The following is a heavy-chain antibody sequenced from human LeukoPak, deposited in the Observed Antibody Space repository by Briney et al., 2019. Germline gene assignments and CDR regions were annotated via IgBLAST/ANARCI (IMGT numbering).Heavy chain of an antibody. J-gene: IGHJ4*02. D-gene: IGHD3-22*01. Sequence: PSETLSLTCTVSGGSISSYYWSWIRQPAGKGLEWIGRIYTSGSTNYNPSLKSRVTISGDTSKNQFSLRLSSVTAADTAVYYCARASYSYDINGWVPFDYWGQGTLVTVSS. CDR2: IYTSGST. CDR1: GGSISSYY. V-gene: IGHV4-4*07. CDR3: ARASYSYDINGWVPFDY.